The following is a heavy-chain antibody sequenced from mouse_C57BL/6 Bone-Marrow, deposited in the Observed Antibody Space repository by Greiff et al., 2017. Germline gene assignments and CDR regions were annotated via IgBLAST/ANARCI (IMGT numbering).Heavy chain of an antibody. V-gene: IGHV1-50*01. Sequence: VQLQQPGAELVKPGASVKLSCKASGYTFTSYWMQWVKQRPGQGLEWIGEIDPSDSYTNYNQKFKGKATLTVDTSSSTAYMQLSSLTSEDSAVYYCARHTPGYYYAMDYWGQGTSVTVSS. CDR1: GYTFTSYW. J-gene: IGHJ4*01. CDR3: ARHTPGYYYAMDY. CDR2: IDPSDSYT.